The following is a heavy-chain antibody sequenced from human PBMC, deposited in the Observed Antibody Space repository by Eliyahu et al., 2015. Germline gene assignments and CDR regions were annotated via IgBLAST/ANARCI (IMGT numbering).Heavy chain of an antibody. CDR3: AREVDTASLDY. CDR1: GYTXTSYX. Sequence: QVQLVQSGAEVKKPGAXVKVSXKASGYTXTSYXMXWVRQXXGQXLEWMGWINAGNGNTKYSQKFQGRVTITRDTSASTAYMELSSLRSEDTAVYYCAREVDTASLDYWGQGTLVTVSS. J-gene: IGHJ4*02. V-gene: IGHV1-3*01. D-gene: IGHD5-18*01. CDR2: INAGNGNT.